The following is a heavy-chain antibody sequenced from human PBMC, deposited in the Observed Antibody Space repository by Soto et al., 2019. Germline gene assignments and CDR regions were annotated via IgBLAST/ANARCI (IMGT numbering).Heavy chain of an antibody. D-gene: IGHD3-3*01. CDR2: IIPIFGTT. CDR1: GGTFSNYA. Sequence: QVQLVQYGAEVKKPGSSVKVSCKASGGTFSNYAISWVRQAPGQGLEWMGGIIPIFGTTNYAQKFQGRVTITADESTSTAYMELSSLRSEDTAVYYCARDAIFGVVIRGIDYYYGMDVWGQGTTVTVSS. V-gene: IGHV1-69*01. J-gene: IGHJ6*02. CDR3: ARDAIFGVVIRGIDYYYGMDV.